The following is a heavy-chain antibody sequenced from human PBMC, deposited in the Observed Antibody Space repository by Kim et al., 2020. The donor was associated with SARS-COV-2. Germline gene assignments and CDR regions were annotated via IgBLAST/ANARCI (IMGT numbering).Heavy chain of an antibody. D-gene: IGHD3-10*01. CDR3: ARYSYGSGGYADAFDI. J-gene: IGHJ3*02. V-gene: IGHV4-61*05. Sequence: SVRGRFTITREKCKNPVYLEMSAVTAEDTAVYYCARYSYGSGGYADAFDIWGQGTMVTVSS.